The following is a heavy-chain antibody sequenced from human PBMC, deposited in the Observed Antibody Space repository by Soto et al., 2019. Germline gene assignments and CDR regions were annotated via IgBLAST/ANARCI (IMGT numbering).Heavy chain of an antibody. J-gene: IGHJ6*02. CDR2: IVVGSGNT. CDR3: AREPRYRGDLYYYGRDV. Sequence: ASVRVSCKASGFTFTSSAVQWVRQARGQRLEWIGWIVVGSGNTNYAQKFQERVTITRDMSTSTAYMELSSLRSEDTAVYYCAREPRYRGDLYYYGRDVCGQGTTGTVS. V-gene: IGHV1-58*01. D-gene: IGHD5-12*01. CDR1: GFTFTSSA.